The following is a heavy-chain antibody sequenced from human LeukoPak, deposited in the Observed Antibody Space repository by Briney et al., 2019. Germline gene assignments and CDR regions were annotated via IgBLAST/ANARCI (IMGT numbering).Heavy chain of an antibody. V-gene: IGHV3-21*01. CDR2: ISSSSSYI. D-gene: IGHD3-9*01. CDR1: GFTFSSYE. J-gene: IGHJ4*02. CDR3: ARDAPSSYDILTGYPYYFDY. Sequence: PGGSLRLSCAASGFTFSSYEMNWVRQAPGKGLEWVSSISSSSSYIYYADSVKGRFTISRDNAKSSLYLQMNSLRAEDTAVYYCARDAPSSYDILTGYPYYFDYWGQGTLVTVSS.